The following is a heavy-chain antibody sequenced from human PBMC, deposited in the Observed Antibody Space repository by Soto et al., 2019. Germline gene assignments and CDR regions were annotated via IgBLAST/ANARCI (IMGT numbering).Heavy chain of an antibody. CDR3: ARNPSGSNFDY. CDR1: GYTFRSYG. Sequence: ASVKVSCKASGYTFRSYGISWVRQAPGQGLQWMGWISAYSGNTDYAQRFQGRVTMTTDTSTSTAYMELRSLRYDDTAVYYRARNPSGSNFDYWGQGTLVTVSS. J-gene: IGHJ4*02. D-gene: IGHD1-26*01. CDR2: ISAYSGNT. V-gene: IGHV1-18*01.